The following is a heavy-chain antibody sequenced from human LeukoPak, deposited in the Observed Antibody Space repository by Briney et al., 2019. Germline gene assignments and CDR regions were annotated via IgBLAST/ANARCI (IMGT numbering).Heavy chain of an antibody. J-gene: IGHJ4*02. V-gene: IGHV3-64*01. CDR3: ARSYCSSTSCSSGVY. CDR1: GFTFSSYA. Sequence: PGGSLRLSCAASGFTFSSYAMHWVRQAPGKGLEYVLGISSNGGSTYYGNSVKGRFTISRDNSKKMLYLQMGSLRGEDMAVYYCARSYCSSTSCSSGVYWGQGTLVTVSS. CDR2: ISSNGGST. D-gene: IGHD2-2*01.